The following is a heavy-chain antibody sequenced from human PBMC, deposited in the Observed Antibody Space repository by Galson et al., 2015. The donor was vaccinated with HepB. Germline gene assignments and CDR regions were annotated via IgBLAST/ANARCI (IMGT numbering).Heavy chain of an antibody. CDR1: GFNFNSHT. D-gene: IGHD2-15*01. V-gene: IGHV3-21*04. CDR2: VTGSSSYI. J-gene: IGHJ5*02. CDR3: ARETCSGGTFWFDP. Sequence: SLRLSCAASGFNFNSHTMNWVRQAPGKGLKWVSSVTGSSSYIYYADSVKGRFTISRDNAKKLLYLQMKSLRADDTAFYYCARETCSGGTFWFDPWGQATLVTDSS.